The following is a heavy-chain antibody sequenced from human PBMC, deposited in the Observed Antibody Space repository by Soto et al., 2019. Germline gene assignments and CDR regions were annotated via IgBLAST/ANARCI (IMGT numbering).Heavy chain of an antibody. CDR3: AREPMTYYYYYMDV. V-gene: IGHV3-11*01. CDR1: GFTFSDYY. CDR2: ISSSGSTI. J-gene: IGHJ6*03. Sequence: GGSLRLSCAASGFTFSDYYMSWIRQAPGKGLEWVSYISSSGSTIYYADSVKGRFTISRDNAKNSLYLQMNSLRAEDTAVYYCAREPMTYYYYYMDVWGQGTTVTVSS.